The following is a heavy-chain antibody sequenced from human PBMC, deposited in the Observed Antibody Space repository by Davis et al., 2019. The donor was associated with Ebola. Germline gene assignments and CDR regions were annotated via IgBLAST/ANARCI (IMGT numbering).Heavy chain of an antibody. CDR2: ISYDGSNK. J-gene: IGHJ6*02. CDR1: GFTFSSYG. Sequence: PGGSLRLSCAASGFTFSSYGMHWVRQAPGKGLEWVAVISYDGSNKYYADSVKGRFTISRDNSKNTLYLQMNSLRAEDTAVYYCARPNWGPYYYYYGMDVRGQGTTVTVSS. D-gene: IGHD7-27*01. V-gene: IGHV3-30*03. CDR3: ARPNWGPYYYYYGMDV.